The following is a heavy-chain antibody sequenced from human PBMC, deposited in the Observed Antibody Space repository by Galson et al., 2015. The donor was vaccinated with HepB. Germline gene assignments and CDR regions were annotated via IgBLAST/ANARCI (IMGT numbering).Heavy chain of an antibody. D-gene: IGHD4/OR15-4a*01. CDR3: ARDGKAGGAFVSWNWFDP. CDR2: INASDGST. V-gene: IGHV1-46*01. Sequence: SVKASCKASGYPFTKYYMHWVRQAPGQGLEWMGVINASDGSTSYAQKFQGRVTMTRDTSTNTVFMELSGLTSEDTAVYYCARDGKAGGAFVSWNWFDPWGQGTLVSAPS. J-gene: IGHJ5*02. CDR1: GYPFTKYY.